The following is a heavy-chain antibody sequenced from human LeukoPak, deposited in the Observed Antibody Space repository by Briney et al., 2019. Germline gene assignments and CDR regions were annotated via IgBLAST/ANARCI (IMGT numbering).Heavy chain of an antibody. CDR2: IIPIFGTA. CDR3: AREAWYYYDSSGYYYDAFDI. Sequence: GASVKLSCKASGGTFSSYAISWVRQAPGQGLEWMGGIIPIFGTANYAQKFQGRVTITADESTSTAYMELSSLRSEDTAVYYCAREAWYYYDSSGYYYDAFDIWGQGTMVTVSS. V-gene: IGHV1-69*01. CDR1: GGTFSSYA. D-gene: IGHD3-22*01. J-gene: IGHJ3*02.